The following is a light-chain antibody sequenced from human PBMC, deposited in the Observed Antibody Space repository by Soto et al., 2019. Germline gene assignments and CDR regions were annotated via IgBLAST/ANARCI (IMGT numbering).Light chain of an antibody. Sequence: DIVMTQSPDSLAVSLGERATINCKSSQSVLYGRNNKSYLVWYQQKPGQPPKLLIYSASTRESGVPDRFSGSGSGKDFTLTISSMQAEDVAVYYCQQSYSAPYTFGHGTKLEIK. CDR3: QQSYSAPYT. CDR1: QSVLYGRNNKSY. J-gene: IGKJ2*01. CDR2: SAS. V-gene: IGKV4-1*01.